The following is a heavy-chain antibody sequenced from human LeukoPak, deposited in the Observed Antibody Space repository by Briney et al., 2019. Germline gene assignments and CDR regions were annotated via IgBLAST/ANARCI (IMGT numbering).Heavy chain of an antibody. CDR3: AREDYGIDY. CDR2: VYHSGST. Sequence: PSETLSLSCAVSGYSISSGYYWGWIRQTPGKGLEWVGSVYHSGSTYYNPSLKSRVTISVDTSKNQFSLKLSSVTAADTAVYYCAREDYGIDYWGQGTLVTVSS. CDR1: GYSISSGYY. V-gene: IGHV4-38-2*02. D-gene: IGHD3-16*01. J-gene: IGHJ4*02.